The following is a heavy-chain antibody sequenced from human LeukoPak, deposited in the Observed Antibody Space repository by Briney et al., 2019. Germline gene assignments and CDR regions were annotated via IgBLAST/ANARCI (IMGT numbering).Heavy chain of an antibody. V-gene: IGHV1-69*04. CDR1: GGTFSAYD. Sequence: SVKVSCKPSGGTFSAYDIHWVRQAPGQRLEWMGRIIPIGDIAEYAQNFQGRITMTADKSTTTAYLEVRSLKSEDTALYYCARVSDTTRVTAAFDVWGQGTMVTVS. J-gene: IGHJ3*01. D-gene: IGHD1-1*01. CDR2: IIPIGDIA. CDR3: ARVSDTTRVTAAFDV.